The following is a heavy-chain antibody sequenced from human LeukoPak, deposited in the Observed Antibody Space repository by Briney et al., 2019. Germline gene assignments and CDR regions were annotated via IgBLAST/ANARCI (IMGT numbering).Heavy chain of an antibody. CDR2: ISSSGSTI. CDR3: ARVPYCGGDCYYPFDY. D-gene: IGHD2-21*02. V-gene: IGHV3-48*03. J-gene: IGHJ4*02. CDR1: GFTFSSYE. Sequence: GGSLRLSCAASGFTFSSYEMNWVRQALGKGLEWVSYISSSGSTIYYADSVKGRFTISRDNAKNSLYLQMNSLRAEDTAVYYCARVPYCGGDCYYPFDYWGQGTLVTVSS.